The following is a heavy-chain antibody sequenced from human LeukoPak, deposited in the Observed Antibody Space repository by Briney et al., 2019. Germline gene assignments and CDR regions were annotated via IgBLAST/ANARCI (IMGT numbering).Heavy chain of an antibody. CDR3: AKTRGLRGFGELLFGY. Sequence: GGSLRLSCAASGFTFSSYAMSWVRQAPGKGLEWVSAISGSGGSTYYADSVKGRFTISRDNSKNTLYLQMNSLRAEDTAVYYCAKTRGLRGFGELLFGYWGQGTLVTVSS. J-gene: IGHJ4*02. CDR2: ISGSGGST. CDR1: GFTFSSYA. V-gene: IGHV3-23*01. D-gene: IGHD3-10*01.